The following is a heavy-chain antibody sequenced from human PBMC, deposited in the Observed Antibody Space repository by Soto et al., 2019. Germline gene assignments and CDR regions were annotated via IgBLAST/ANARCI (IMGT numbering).Heavy chain of an antibody. D-gene: IGHD5-18*01. V-gene: IGHV1-69*13. CDR3: ARVVPVGGYSYGYLGY. CDR2: IIPIFGTA. CDR1: GGTFSSYA. Sequence: ASVKVSCKASGGTFSSYAISWVRQAPGQGLEWMGGIIPIFGTANYAQKFQGRVTITADESTSTAYMELSSLRSEDTAVYYCARVVPVGGYSYGYLGYWGQGTLVTVS. J-gene: IGHJ4*02.